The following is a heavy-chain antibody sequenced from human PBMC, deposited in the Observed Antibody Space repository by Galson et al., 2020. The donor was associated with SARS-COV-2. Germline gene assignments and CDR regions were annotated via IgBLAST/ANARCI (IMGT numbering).Heavy chain of an antibody. V-gene: IGHV4-34*01. D-gene: IGHD3-16*01. CDR1: GGSFSGYS. Sequence: SETLSLTCAVYGGSFSGYSWTWIRQAPGKGLEWIGEIKSGGDTKYSTSLSSRVTLSVDTSRNQFSLKLTSVSAADTALYFCARGRQGVVPSPVLGLGPFYSYYYMDVWGKGTTVIVSS. J-gene: IGHJ6*03. CDR3: ARGRQGVVPSPVLGLGPFYSYYYMDV. CDR2: IKSGGDT.